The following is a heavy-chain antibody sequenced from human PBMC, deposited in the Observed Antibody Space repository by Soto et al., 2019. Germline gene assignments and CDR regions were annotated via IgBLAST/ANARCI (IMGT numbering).Heavy chain of an antibody. V-gene: IGHV3-23*01. CDR3: AKDTVLMVYAAFDY. D-gene: IGHD2-8*01. CDR1: GFTFSSNA. CDR2: ISGSGGST. Sequence: EVQLLESGGCLVQPGGSLRLSCAASGFTFSSNAMSWVRQAPRKGLEWVSAISGSGGSTYYADSVKGRFTISRDNSKNTLYLQMNRLRAEDTAIYYCAKDTVLMVYAAFDYWGQGTLVTVSS. J-gene: IGHJ4*02.